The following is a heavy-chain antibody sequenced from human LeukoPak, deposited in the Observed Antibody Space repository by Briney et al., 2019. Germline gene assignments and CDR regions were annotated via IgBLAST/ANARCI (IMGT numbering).Heavy chain of an antibody. CDR1: GFTFSSYW. CDR2: IKQDGSEK. V-gene: IGHV3-7*01. CDR3: ARGWDYFDY. Sequence: PGGSLRLSCAAPGFTFSSYWMSWVRQAPGKGLEWVANIKQDGSEKYYVDSVKGRFTISRDNAKNSLYLQMNSLRAEDTAVYYCARGWDYFDYWGQGTLVTVSS. J-gene: IGHJ4*02. D-gene: IGHD1-26*01.